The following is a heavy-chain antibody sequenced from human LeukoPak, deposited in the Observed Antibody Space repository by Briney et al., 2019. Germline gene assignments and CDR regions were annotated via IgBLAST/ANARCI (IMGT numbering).Heavy chain of an antibody. CDR2: IGTAGDT. D-gene: IGHD4/OR15-4a*01. J-gene: IGHJ3*02. CDR1: GFTFSSYD. V-gene: IGHV3-13*01. CDR3: ARSLGAFDAFDI. Sequence: VGSLRLSCAASGFTFSSYDMHWVRQATGKGLEWVSAIGTAGDTYYPGSVKGRFTISRENAKNSLYLQMNSLRAGDTAVYYCARSLGAFDAFDIWGQGTMVTVSS.